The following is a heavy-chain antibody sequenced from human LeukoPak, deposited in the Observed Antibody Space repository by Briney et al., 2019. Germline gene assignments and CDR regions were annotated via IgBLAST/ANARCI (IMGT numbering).Heavy chain of an antibody. V-gene: IGHV4-4*07. J-gene: IGHJ3*02. D-gene: IGHD2-2*02. CDR3: ARKKCSSTSCYKELGAFDI. Sequence: SETLSLTCTVSGVSMSGYYWSWIRQPAGKGLEWIGRIYSSGSTNYNPSLKSRVTMSVDTSKNQFSLKLSSVTAADTAVYYCARKKCSSTSCYKELGAFDIWGQGTMVTVSS. CDR1: GVSMSGYY. CDR2: IYSSGST.